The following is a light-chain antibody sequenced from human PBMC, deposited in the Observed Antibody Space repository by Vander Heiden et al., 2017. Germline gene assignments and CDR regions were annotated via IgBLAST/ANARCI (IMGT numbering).Light chain of an antibody. Sequence: DSQMTQSQSSLSASVGDRVNITCRASQSISSNINWYQQKTGNGAKAQNMAAYSLQIGGTSMLRRRGSGPDFTLTISLLHPDDLVTYYFLHSDSAPLWTFGQGTRLEIK. CDR1: QSISSN. J-gene: IGKJ2*02. V-gene: IGKV1-39*01. CDR2: AAY. CDR3: LHSDSAPLWT.